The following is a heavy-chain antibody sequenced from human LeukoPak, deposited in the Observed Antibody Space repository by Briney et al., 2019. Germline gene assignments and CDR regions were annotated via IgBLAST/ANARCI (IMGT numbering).Heavy chain of an antibody. V-gene: IGHV1-2*02. Sequence: ASVKVSCKASGYTFTGYYMHWVRQAPGQGLEWMGWINPNSGGTNYAQKFQGRVTMTRDTSISTAYMELSRLRSDDTAVYYCARADYYDSSGYYHYYYYYMDVWGKGTTVTVSS. J-gene: IGHJ6*03. D-gene: IGHD3-22*01. CDR2: INPNSGGT. CDR1: GYTFTGYY. CDR3: ARADYYDSSGYYHYYYYYMDV.